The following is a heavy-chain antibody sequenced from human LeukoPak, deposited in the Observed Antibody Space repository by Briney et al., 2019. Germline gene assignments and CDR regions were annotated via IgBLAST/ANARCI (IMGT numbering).Heavy chain of an antibody. Sequence: PSETLSLTCTVSRGSLSSSTYYWGWIRQPPGKGLEWIGNIYYSGSTYYNPSLKSRVSISVDTSKNQFSLKLSSVTAADTAVYYCAGLHYSTRAGSYYFDFWGQGTLVTVSS. CDR3: AGLHYSTRAGSYYFDF. V-gene: IGHV4-39*01. D-gene: IGHD2-21*01. CDR1: RGSLSSSTYY. J-gene: IGHJ4*02. CDR2: IYYSGST.